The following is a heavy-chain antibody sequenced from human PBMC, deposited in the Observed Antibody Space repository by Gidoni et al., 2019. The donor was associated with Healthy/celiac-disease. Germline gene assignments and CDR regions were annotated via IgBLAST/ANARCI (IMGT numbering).Heavy chain of an antibody. CDR1: GFTFSSYA. Sequence: EVQLLESGGGLVQPGGSLRLSCAASGFTFSSYAMSWVRQAPGKGLEWVSAISGSGGSTYYADSVKGRFTISRDNSKNTLYLQMNSLRAEDTAVYYCAKAFGTGRGFFIAVADYWGQGTLVTVSS. CDR2: ISGSGGST. CDR3: AKAFGTGRGFFIAVADY. V-gene: IGHV3-23*01. J-gene: IGHJ4*02. D-gene: IGHD6-19*01.